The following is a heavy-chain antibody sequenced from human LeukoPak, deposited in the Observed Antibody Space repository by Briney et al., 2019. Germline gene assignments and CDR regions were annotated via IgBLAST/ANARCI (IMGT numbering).Heavy chain of an antibody. J-gene: IGHJ4*02. CDR2: IHNSGTT. Sequence: SETLSVTRADSGGPFSGYFWSCIRESSRKGGEWSGEIHNSGTTNYNPSLNSRVTISEDTSKNQFYLNLSSVTAADTAVYYCARRYYYNLGSFPFDFWGQGTLVTVSS. CDR3: ARRYYYNLGSFPFDF. D-gene: IGHD3-10*01. V-gene: IGHV4-34*01. CDR1: GGPFSGYF.